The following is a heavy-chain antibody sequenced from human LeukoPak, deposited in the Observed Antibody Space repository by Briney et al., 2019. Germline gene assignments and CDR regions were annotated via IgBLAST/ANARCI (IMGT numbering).Heavy chain of an antibody. J-gene: IGHJ4*02. Sequence: PGGSLRLSCAASGFTFSSYWMHWVRQAPGKGLVWVSRINSDGSSTSYADSVKGRFTISRDNAKNTLYLQMNSLSAEDTAVYYCARVLDGVGATRSFDYWGQGTLVTVSS. V-gene: IGHV3-74*01. CDR1: GFTFSSYW. D-gene: IGHD1-26*01. CDR2: INSDGSST. CDR3: ARVLDGVGATRSFDY.